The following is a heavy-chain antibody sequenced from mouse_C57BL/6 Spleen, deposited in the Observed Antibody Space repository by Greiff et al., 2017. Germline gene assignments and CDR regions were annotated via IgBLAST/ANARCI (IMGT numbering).Heavy chain of an antibody. V-gene: IGHV5-16*01. CDR3: ARDRGYYGNLWYFDV. Sequence: EVMLVESEGGLVQPGSSMKLSCTASGFTFSDYYMAWVRQVPEKGLEWVANINYDGSSTYYLDSLKSRFIISRDNAKNILYLQMSSLKSEDTATYYCARDRGYYGNLWYFDVWGTGTTVTVSS. CDR2: INYDGSST. CDR1: GFTFSDYY. J-gene: IGHJ1*03. D-gene: IGHD2-1*01.